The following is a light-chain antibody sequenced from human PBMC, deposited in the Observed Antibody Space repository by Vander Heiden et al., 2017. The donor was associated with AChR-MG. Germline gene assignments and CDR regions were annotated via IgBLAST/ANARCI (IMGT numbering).Light chain of an antibody. CDR3: QKEKNAPRT. CDR1: QGIGNY. J-gene: IGKJ1*01. Sequence: DIQMTQSPSSLSASVGDRVTITCRASQGIGNYLAWYQQKPGKVPKLLIYAASTLQSEVPSRFSGSGSGTDFTLTISSLQPEDVATYYCQKEKNAPRTFGQGTKVEIK. CDR2: AAS. V-gene: IGKV1-27*01.